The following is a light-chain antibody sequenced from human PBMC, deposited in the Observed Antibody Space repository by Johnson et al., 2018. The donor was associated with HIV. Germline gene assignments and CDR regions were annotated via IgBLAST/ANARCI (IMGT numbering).Light chain of an antibody. V-gene: IGLV1-51*01. CDR2: DNN. J-gene: IGLJ1*01. CDR1: NSNIGSNY. CDR3: GTWDSSLSAHV. Sequence: QLVLTQPPSVSAAPGQKVTISCSGSNSNIGSNYVSWYQQLPGTAPKLLIYDNNKRPSGIPDRFSGSKSGTSATLGITGLQTGDEADYYCGTWDSSLSAHVFGTGTKVTVL.